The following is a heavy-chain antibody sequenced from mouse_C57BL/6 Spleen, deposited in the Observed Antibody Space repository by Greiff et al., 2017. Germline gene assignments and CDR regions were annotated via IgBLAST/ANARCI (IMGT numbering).Heavy chain of an antibody. CDR1: GFTFSSYA. CDR3: TRDAYSGRSYSCARDY. J-gene: IGHJ4*01. D-gene: IGHD1-1*01. V-gene: IGHV5-9-1*02. CDR2: ISSGGDYI. Sequence: EVQLVESGEGLVKPGGSLKLSCAASGFTFSSYAMSWVRQTPEKRLEWVAYISSGGDYIYYADTVKGRFTISRDNARTTLYLQMGSLKSEDTAMYYCTRDAYSGRSYSCARDYWGKGTSVTVSS.